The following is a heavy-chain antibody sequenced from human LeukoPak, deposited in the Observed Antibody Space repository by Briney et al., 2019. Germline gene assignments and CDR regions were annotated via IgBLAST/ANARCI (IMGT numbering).Heavy chain of an antibody. V-gene: IGHV3-53*01. CDR3: ARVGYCSSTSCYDGYYFDY. J-gene: IGHJ4*02. CDR1: GFTVSSNY. Sequence: GGSLSLSCAVSGFTVSSNYMSWVSQAPGKGREWVSVIYSGGSTYYADSVKGRFTISRDNSKNTLYLQMNSLRAEDTAVYYCARVGYCSSTSCYDGYYFDYWGQGTLVTVSS. CDR2: IYSGGST. D-gene: IGHD2-2*01.